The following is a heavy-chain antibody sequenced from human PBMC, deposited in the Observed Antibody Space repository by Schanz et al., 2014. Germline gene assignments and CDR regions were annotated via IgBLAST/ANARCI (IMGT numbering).Heavy chain of an antibody. V-gene: IGHV4-30-2*05. CDR3: ARDRGHGDLPGDI. J-gene: IGHJ3*02. CDR2: ISYSGVT. CDR1: GGSISSGGYS. D-gene: IGHD4-17*01. Sequence: QLQLQESGSGLVEPSQTLSLTCGVSGGSISSGGYSWTWIRQPPGKGLEWIGYISYSGVTYYNPSLKSRVTISVDTSKNQCSLNLSSATAADTAVYYCARDRGHGDLPGDIWGQGTMVAVSS.